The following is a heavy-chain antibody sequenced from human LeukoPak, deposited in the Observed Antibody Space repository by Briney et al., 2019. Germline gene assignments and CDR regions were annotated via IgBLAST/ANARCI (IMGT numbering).Heavy chain of an antibody. Sequence: ASVKVSCKASGYTFTGYYMHWVRQAPGQGLEWMGWINPNSGGTNYAQKFQGRVTMTRDTSISTAYMELSRLRSDDTAVYYCARDRYSYGSINYYYYMDVWGKGTTVTISS. V-gene: IGHV1-2*02. D-gene: IGHD5-18*01. J-gene: IGHJ6*03. CDR3: ARDRYSYGSINYYYYMDV. CDR2: INPNSGGT. CDR1: GYTFTGYY.